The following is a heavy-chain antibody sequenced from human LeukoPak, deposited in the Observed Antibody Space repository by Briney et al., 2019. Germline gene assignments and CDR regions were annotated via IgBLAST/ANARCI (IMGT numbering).Heavy chain of an antibody. CDR3: AIANHYESGSLPY. CDR2: IYYSGST. V-gene: IGHV4-59*01. Sequence: SETLSLTCTVSGGSISSDYWTWIRQPPGKGLGRIGYIYYSGSTNSNPSLKSRVTISVDTSKNQFSLKLSSVTAADTALYYGAIANHYESGSLPYWGQGTLVTVSS. D-gene: IGHD3-10*01. CDR1: GGSISSDY. J-gene: IGHJ4*02.